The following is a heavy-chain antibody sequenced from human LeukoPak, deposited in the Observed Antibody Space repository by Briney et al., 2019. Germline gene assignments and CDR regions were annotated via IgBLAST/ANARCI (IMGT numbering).Heavy chain of an antibody. CDR1: GFTSSTYW. D-gene: IGHD3-22*01. CDR2: IKQDGSET. CDR3: ARDRDSRWDFDL. Sequence: GGSLRLSCAASGFTSSTYWMSGVRQAPGKGLEWVASIKQDGSETYYVDSVKGRFTLSRGNAKNSLYLQMNSLRADDTAVYYCARDRDSRWDFDLWGRGTLVTVSS. J-gene: IGHJ2*01. V-gene: IGHV3-7*01.